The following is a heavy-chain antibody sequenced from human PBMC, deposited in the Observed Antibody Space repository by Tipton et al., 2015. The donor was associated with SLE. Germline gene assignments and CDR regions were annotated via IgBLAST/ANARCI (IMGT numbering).Heavy chain of an antibody. V-gene: IGHV4-31*03. D-gene: IGHD6-13*01. CDR3: ARGVAAAGLNDRFDY. CDR2: IYYSGST. Sequence: TLSLTCTVSGGSISSGGYYWSWIRQHPGKGLEWIGYIYYSGSTYYNPSLKSRVTISVDTSKNQFSLKLSSVTAADTAVYYCARGVAAAGLNDRFDYWGQGTLVTVSS. J-gene: IGHJ4*02. CDR1: GGSISSGGYY.